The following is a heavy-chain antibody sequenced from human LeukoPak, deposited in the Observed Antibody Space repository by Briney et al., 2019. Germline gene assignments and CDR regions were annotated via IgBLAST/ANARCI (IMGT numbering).Heavy chain of an antibody. CDR3: ARVVGFYSDSSGYGYLDY. D-gene: IGHD3-22*01. V-gene: IGHV1-18*01. CDR1: GYTFTSYG. J-gene: IGHJ4*02. Sequence: ASVKVSCKASGYTFTSYGISWVRQAPGQGLERMGWISAYNGNTNYAQKLQGRVTMTTDTSTSTAYMELRSLRSDDTAVYYCARVVGFYSDSSGYGYLDYWGQGTLVTVSS. CDR2: ISAYNGNT.